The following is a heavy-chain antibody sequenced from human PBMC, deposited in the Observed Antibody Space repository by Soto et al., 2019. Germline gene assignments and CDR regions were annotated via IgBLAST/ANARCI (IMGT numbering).Heavy chain of an antibody. D-gene: IGHD4-17*01. Sequence: GGSLRLSCAASGFTFSSYAMSWVRQAPGKGLEWVSAISGSGGSTYYADSVKGRFTISRDNSKNTLYLQMNSLRAEDTAVYYWAKDYDYGDLYYFDYWGQGTLVTVSS. CDR1: GFTFSSYA. J-gene: IGHJ4*02. CDR2: ISGSGGST. CDR3: AKDYDYGDLYYFDY. V-gene: IGHV3-23*01.